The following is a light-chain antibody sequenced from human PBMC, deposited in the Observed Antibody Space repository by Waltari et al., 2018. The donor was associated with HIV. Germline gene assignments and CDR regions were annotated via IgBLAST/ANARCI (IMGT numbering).Light chain of an antibody. V-gene: IGLV3-1*01. J-gene: IGLJ2*01. CDR3: QAWDSGPGTV. CDR1: TLGNRY. CDR2: ENN. Sequence: SYELTQPPSVSVSPGQTATVACSGDTLGNRYVCWYQQKTGQPPVLVIYENNKRPSGIPERFSASNSGNTATLTIIGTQPVDEADYYCQAWDSGPGTVFGGGTKLTVL.